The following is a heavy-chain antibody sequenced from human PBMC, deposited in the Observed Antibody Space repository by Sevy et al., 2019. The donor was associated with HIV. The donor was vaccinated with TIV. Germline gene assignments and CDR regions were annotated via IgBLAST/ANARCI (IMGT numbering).Heavy chain of an antibody. D-gene: IGHD3-22*01. V-gene: IGHV3-21*01. CDR2: IRSGSSYI. CDR3: ARSLDYYDSSGANDY. CDR1: GFTFSYYT. Sequence: GGSLRLSCAASGFTFSYYTMKWVRQAPGKGLEWVSSIRSGSSYISYGESVKGRFTISRDNAKNSLFLQMNSLRAEDTAVYYCARSLDYYDSSGANDYRGHGTLVTVSS. J-gene: IGHJ4*01.